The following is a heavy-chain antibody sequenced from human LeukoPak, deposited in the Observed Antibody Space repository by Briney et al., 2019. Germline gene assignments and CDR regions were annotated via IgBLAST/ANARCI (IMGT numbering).Heavy chain of an antibody. V-gene: IGHV3-13*01. J-gene: IGHJ4*02. CDR2: IGTAGDI. CDR3: ARDLALYGSGSY. Sequence: GGSLRLSCAASGFTFSSYDMYWARQATGKGLEWVSGIGTAGDIYYPGSVKGRFTISRENAKNSLYLQVNSLRAGDTAVYYCARDLALYGSGSYWGQGTLVTVSS. D-gene: IGHD3-10*01. CDR1: GFTFSSYD.